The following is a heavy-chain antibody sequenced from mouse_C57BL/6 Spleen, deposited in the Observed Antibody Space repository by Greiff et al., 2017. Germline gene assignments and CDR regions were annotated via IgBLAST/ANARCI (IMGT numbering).Heavy chain of an antibody. Sequence: DVQLQESGGGLVKPGGSLKLSCAASGFTFSSYAMSWVRQTPEKRLEWVATISDGGSYTYYPDNVKGRFTISRDNAKNNLYLQMSHLKSEDTAMYYCARSNFSYYFDYWGQGTTLTVSS. CDR1: GFTFSSYA. CDR3: ARSNFSYYFDY. CDR2: ISDGGSYT. V-gene: IGHV5-4*01. D-gene: IGHD4-1*01. J-gene: IGHJ2*01.